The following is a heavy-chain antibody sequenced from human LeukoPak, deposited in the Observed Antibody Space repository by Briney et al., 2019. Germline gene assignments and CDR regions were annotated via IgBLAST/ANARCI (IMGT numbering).Heavy chain of an antibody. V-gene: IGHV3-66*01. Sequence: PGGSLRLSCAASEFSVGSNYMTWVRQAPGKGLEWVSLIYSGGSTYYADSVKGRFTISRDNSKNTLYLQMNSLRAEDSATYFCAKDSSGIVVARAAYYMDVWGKGTTVTISS. CDR2: IYSGGST. J-gene: IGHJ6*03. D-gene: IGHD3-22*01. CDR1: EFSVGSNY. CDR3: AKDSSGIVVARAAYYMDV.